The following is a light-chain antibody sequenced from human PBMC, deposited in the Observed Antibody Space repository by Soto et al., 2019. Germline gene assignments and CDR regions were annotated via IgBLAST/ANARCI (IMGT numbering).Light chain of an antibody. CDR2: GAS. CDR3: QHYNNWST. V-gene: IGKV3-15*01. J-gene: IGKJ5*01. Sequence: EIVMTQSPATLSVSPGERATLSCRASQSVSSSLAWYQQRPGQAPRLLIYGASTRATDIPARFSGSGSGTEFTLTITNLQSEDFAIYYCQHYNNWSTFGQGTRLEMK. CDR1: QSVSSS.